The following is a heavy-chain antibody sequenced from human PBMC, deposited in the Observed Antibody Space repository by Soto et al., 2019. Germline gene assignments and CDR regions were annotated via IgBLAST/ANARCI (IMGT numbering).Heavy chain of an antibody. J-gene: IGHJ4*02. D-gene: IGHD2-15*01. Sequence: QVPLQESGPGLVKPSQTLSLTCTVSGGSISSGGYYWSWIRQHPGKGLEWIGYIYYSGSTYYNPSVKGRVTHSVDTSKNQFSLELSSVTAADTAVYYCAGGVGYCSGGSCYAFDYWGQGTLVTVSS. CDR1: GGSISSGGYY. V-gene: IGHV4-31*03. CDR2: IYYSGST. CDR3: AGGVGYCSGGSCYAFDY.